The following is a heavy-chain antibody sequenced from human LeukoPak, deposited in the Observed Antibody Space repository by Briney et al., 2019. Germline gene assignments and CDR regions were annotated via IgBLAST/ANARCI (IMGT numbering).Heavy chain of an antibody. CDR1: GFTFSNTW. CDR3: ARDGITMVRGVIKY. CDR2: IHSDGIST. D-gene: IGHD3-10*01. Sequence: GGSLRLSCAASGFTFSNTWMHWVRQAPGKGLVWVSRIHSDGISTTYADSVKGRFTISRDNAKNSLYLQMNSLRAEDTAVYYCARDGITMVRGVIKYWGQGTLVTVSS. J-gene: IGHJ4*02. V-gene: IGHV3-74*03.